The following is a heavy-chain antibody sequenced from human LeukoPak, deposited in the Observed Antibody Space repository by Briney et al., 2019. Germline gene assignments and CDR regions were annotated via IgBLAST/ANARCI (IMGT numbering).Heavy chain of an antibody. D-gene: IGHD2-2*01. CDR2: INPKSGGT. CDR3: ARHHRYCSSPNCEITGVDH. CDR1: GYNFIGFS. Sequence: ASVKVSCKASGYNFIGFSIHWVRQAPGQGLEWVGLINPKSGGTNSAQKFRGRVTMTRDTSKRTAYMELSRLTSDDTAVYYCARHHRYCSSPNCEITGVDHWGQGTLVTVSS. V-gene: IGHV1-2*02. J-gene: IGHJ4*02.